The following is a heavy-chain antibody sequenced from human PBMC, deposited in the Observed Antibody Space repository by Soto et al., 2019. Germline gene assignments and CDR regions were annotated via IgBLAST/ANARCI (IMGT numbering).Heavy chain of an antibody. CDR1: GYTFTSYD. CDR2: MNPNSGNT. D-gene: IGHD5-12*01. Sequence: ASVKVSCKASGYTFTSYDINWVRQATGQGLEWMGWMNPNSGNTGYAQKFQGRVTMTTDTSTSTAYMELRSLRSDDTAVYYCARLVKSGYDYIGTLYFDYWGQGTLVTVSS. CDR3: ARLVKSGYDYIGTLYFDY. V-gene: IGHV1-8*01. J-gene: IGHJ4*02.